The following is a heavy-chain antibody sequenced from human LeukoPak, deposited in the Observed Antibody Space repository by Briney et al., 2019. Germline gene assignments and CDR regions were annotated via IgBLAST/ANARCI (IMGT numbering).Heavy chain of an antibody. Sequence: PGGSLRLSCAASGFTFSSYSMNWVRQAPGKGLEWVAVIRYDGSNKNYADSVKGRFTISRDNSKNTLYLQMNSLRAEDTAVYYCARDRAAAMEYYYMDVWGKGTTVTVSS. V-gene: IGHV3-33*08. J-gene: IGHJ6*03. D-gene: IGHD2-2*01. CDR3: ARDRAAAMEYYYMDV. CDR1: GFTFSSYS. CDR2: IRYDGSNK.